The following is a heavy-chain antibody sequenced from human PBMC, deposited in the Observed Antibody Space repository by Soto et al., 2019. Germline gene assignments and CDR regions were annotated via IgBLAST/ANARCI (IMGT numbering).Heavy chain of an antibody. J-gene: IGHJ4*02. D-gene: IGHD6-6*01. CDR3: ASGSHVPHY. CDR2: ISHSGST. Sequence: QLQLQESSSGLVKPSQTLSLTCAVSSGSISSGGYSWSWIRQSPGKGLEWIGYISHSGSTYYNPSLKSRVTISVNRSKNQFSLKLSSVTAADTALYYCASGSHVPHYWGQGTLVTVSS. V-gene: IGHV4-30-2*06. CDR1: SGSISSGGYS.